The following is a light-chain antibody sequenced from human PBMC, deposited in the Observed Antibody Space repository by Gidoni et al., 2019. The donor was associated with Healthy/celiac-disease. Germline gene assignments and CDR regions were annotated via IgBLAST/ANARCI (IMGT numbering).Light chain of an antibody. J-gene: IGKJ5*01. Sequence: DIQMTQSPSSLSASVGDRVTITCRASQGISNYLAWYQQKPGNVPKLLIYAASTLQSGVQSRFSGSGSGTDFTLTISSLQPEDVATYYCQKYNSAPVFGQGTRLEIK. CDR3: QKYNSAPV. V-gene: IGKV1-27*01. CDR2: AAS. CDR1: QGISNY.